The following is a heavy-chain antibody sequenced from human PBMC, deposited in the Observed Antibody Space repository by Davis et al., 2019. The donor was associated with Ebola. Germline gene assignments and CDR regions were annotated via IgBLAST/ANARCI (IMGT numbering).Heavy chain of an antibody. V-gene: IGHV5-10-1*01. J-gene: IGHJ4*02. CDR3: ARRWGYYFDY. Sequence: GESLKISCKGSGYSFTSYWISWVRQMPGKGLEWMGRIDPSDSYTNYSPSFQGHVTIPADKSISTAYLQWSSLKASDTAMYYCARRWGYYFDYWGQGTLVTVSS. CDR2: IDPSDSYT. CDR1: GYSFTSYW. D-gene: IGHD2-21*01.